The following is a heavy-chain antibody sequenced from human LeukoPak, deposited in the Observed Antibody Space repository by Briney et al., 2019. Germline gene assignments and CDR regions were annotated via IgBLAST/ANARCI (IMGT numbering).Heavy chain of an antibody. CDR2: IYSGGST. CDR3: ARESGYDHFDY. V-gene: IGHV3-53*01. Sequence: GGSLRLSCAASGFTVSSNYMSWVRQAPGKGLEWVPVIYSGGSTYYADSVKGRFTISRDNSKNTLYLQMNSLRAEDTAVYYCARESGYDHFDYWGQGTLVTVSS. D-gene: IGHD5-12*01. J-gene: IGHJ4*02. CDR1: GFTVSSNY.